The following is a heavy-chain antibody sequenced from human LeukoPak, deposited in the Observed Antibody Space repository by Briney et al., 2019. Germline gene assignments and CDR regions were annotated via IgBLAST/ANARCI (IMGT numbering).Heavy chain of an antibody. J-gene: IGHJ4*02. V-gene: IGHV1-18*04. CDR2: ISAYKGNT. CDR3: ARDRDYGDYNTQDLFVY. Sequence: ASVKVSCKASGYTFINYYLHWVRQAPGQGLEWMGWISAYKGNTNYAQSLQGRVTMTTDTSTSTAYMELRSLRSDDTAVYYCARDRDYGDYNTQDLFVYWGQGTLVTVSS. D-gene: IGHD4-17*01. CDR1: GYTFINYY.